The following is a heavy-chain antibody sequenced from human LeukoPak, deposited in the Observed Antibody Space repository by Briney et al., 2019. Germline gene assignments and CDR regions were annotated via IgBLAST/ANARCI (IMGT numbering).Heavy chain of an antibody. CDR3: ARDTLNGPFVISLDY. CDR1: GFSFSSYE. Sequence: GGSLRLSCAASGFSFSSYEMNWVRQAPGKGLEWVSHISSDGHVETYVDSVRGRFAMSRDNTKNFLFLQMNGLRAEDTAVYYCARDTLNGPFVISLDYWGQGALVTVSS. J-gene: IGHJ4*02. V-gene: IGHV3-48*03. CDR2: ISSDGHVE. D-gene: IGHD3-9*01.